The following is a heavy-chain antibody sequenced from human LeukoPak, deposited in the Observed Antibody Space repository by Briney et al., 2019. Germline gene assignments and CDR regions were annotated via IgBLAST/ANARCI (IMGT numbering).Heavy chain of an antibody. CDR1: GGSISSYY. D-gene: IGHD3-22*01. Sequence: SETLSLTCTVSGGSISSYYWSWIRQPPGKGLEWIGYIYYSGSTSYNPSLKSRVTISLDTSKNQFSLKLSSVTAAADTAVYYCARDRGSSGWFYFDSWGQGTLVTVSS. J-gene: IGHJ4*02. CDR3: ARDRGSSGWFYFDS. CDR2: IYYSGST. V-gene: IGHV4-59*01.